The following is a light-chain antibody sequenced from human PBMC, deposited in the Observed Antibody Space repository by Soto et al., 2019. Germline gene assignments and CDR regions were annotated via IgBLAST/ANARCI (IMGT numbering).Light chain of an antibody. V-gene: IGLV2-14*03. CDR1: SSDIGAYNY. Sequence: QSVLTQPASVSGSPGQSITISCIGTSSDIGAYNYVSWYQLHPGKAPKLMIYDVSNRPSGVSNRFSGSKSGNTASLTISGLHAEDEADYYCSSYTSSSSVVFGGGTKLTVL. CDR2: DVS. J-gene: IGLJ2*01. CDR3: SSYTSSSSVV.